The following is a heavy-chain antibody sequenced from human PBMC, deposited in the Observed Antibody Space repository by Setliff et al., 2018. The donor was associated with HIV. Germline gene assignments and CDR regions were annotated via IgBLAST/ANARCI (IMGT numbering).Heavy chain of an antibody. J-gene: IGHJ5*02. Sequence: GGSLRLSCAASGFTFSSYSMSWVRQAPGKGLEWVSYITSSSDTIYYADSVKGRFTISRDNARNSLYLQMNSLRAEDTAVYYCARASLPRYCSITSCFEKGWFDPWGQGTLVTVSS. D-gene: IGHD2-2*01. CDR2: ITSSSDTI. CDR3: ARASLPRYCSITSCFEKGWFDP. CDR1: GFTFSSYS. V-gene: IGHV3-48*01.